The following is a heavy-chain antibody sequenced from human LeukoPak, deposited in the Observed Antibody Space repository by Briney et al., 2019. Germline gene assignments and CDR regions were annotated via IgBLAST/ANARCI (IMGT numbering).Heavy chain of an antibody. CDR1: GFTFSSYA. J-gene: IGHJ4*02. V-gene: IGHV3-64*04. CDR3: ARVAGDSGGYYHYFES. Sequence: PGGSLRLSCSASGFTFSSYAMHWVRQAPGKGLEYVSAISSNGGSTYYADSVKGRFTISRDNAKNTLYLQMNSLRAEDTAVYYCARVAGDSGGYYHYFESWGQGTLVTVSS. CDR2: ISSNGGST. D-gene: IGHD3-22*01.